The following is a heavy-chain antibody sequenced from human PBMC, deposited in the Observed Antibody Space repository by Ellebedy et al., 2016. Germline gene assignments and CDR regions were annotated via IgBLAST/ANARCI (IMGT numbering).Heavy chain of an antibody. D-gene: IGHD6-6*01. Sequence: SETLSLTXTVSGGSLNSGVSYWTWIRQSPGKGLEWIGYVFYGGSTKYSPSLRSRVTISLDTSKNQFSLKVTSVAAADTAVYYCARDVSLYSSSPSFDSWGQGTLVTVSS. CDR3: ARDVSLYSSSPSFDS. CDR2: VFYGGST. CDR1: GGSLNSGVSY. V-gene: IGHV4-61*08. J-gene: IGHJ4*02.